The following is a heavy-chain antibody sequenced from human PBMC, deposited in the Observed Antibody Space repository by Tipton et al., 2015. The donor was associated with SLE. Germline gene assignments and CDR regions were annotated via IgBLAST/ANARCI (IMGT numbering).Heavy chain of an antibody. CDR3: ARQYYDFWSGYSGAFDI. CDR2: ISSSSSYI. D-gene: IGHD3-3*01. V-gene: IGHV3-21*01. CDR1: GFTFSSYS. Sequence: SLRLSCAASGFTFSSYSMNWVRQAPGKGLEWVSSISSSSSYIYYADSVKGRFTISRDNAKNSLYLQMNSLRAEDTAVYYCARQYYDFWSGYSGAFDIWGQGTMVTVSS. J-gene: IGHJ3*02.